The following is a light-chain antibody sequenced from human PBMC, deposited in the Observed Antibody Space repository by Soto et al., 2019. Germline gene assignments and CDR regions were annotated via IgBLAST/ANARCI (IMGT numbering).Light chain of an antibody. CDR1: QSISSD. CDR3: QQYNSSPT. Sequence: EIVMTQSPATLSVSPGERATLSCRASQSISSDLAWYQLKPGQAPRLLIYRASTRATGVPARFSGSGSGTEFTLTINSLQSEDFAVYYCQQYNSSPTFGQGTKVDIK. V-gene: IGKV3D-15*01. J-gene: IGKJ1*01. CDR2: RAS.